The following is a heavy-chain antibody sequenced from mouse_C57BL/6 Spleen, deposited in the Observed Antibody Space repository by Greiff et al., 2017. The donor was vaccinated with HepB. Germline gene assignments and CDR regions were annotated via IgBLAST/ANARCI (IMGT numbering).Heavy chain of an antibody. J-gene: IGHJ3*01. CDR3: ARSQIYYDYEGFAY. D-gene: IGHD2-4*01. V-gene: IGHV1-82*01. CDR2: IYPGDGDT. Sequence: VQLQQSGPELVKPGASVKISCKASGYAFSSSWMNWVKQRPGKGLEWIGRIYPGDGDTNYNGKFKGKATLTADKSSSTAYMQLSSLTSEDSAVYFCARSQIYYDYEGFAYWGQGTLVTVSA. CDR1: GYAFSSSW.